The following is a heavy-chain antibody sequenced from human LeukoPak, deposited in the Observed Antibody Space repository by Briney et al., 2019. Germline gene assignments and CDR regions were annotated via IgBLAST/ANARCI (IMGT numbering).Heavy chain of an antibody. CDR2: ISAYNGNT. V-gene: IGHV1-18*01. J-gene: IGHJ4*02. CDR1: GYTFTSYG. Sequence: ASVKVSCKASGYTFTSYGISWVRQAPGQGLEWMGWISAYNGNTNYAQKLQGRVTMTTDTSTSTAYMELRSLRSDDTAVYYCARVGVHYDFWSGYYWRVPDYWGQGTLVTVSS. D-gene: IGHD3-3*01. CDR3: ARVGVHYDFWSGYYWRVPDY.